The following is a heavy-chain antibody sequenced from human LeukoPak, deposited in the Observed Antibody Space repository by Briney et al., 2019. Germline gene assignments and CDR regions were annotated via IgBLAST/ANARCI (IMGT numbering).Heavy chain of an antibody. CDR1: GFSLSTSEMC. J-gene: IGHJ4*02. D-gene: IGHD6-19*01. V-gene: IGHV2-70*11. Sequence: ASGPALVKPTQTLTLTCTFSGFSLSTSEMCVSWIRQPPGKALEWLARIDWDDDKYYSTSLKTRLTISKDTSKNQVVLTMTNLDPVDTATYYCARIRSSSGWVFDYWGQGALVTVSS. CDR3: ARIRSSSGWVFDY. CDR2: IDWDDDK.